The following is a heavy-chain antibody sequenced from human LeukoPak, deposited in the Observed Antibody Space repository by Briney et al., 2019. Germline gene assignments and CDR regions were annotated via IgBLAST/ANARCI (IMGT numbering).Heavy chain of an antibody. CDR1: GFTFSSYC. J-gene: IGHJ4*02. D-gene: IGHD1-14*01. Sequence: GGSLRLSCAASGFTFSSYCINWVRQAPGQGQERVSFMSSDCSSTYYTDSVKGRFTISRDNAKNSLYLKMNSLRAEDTAVYYCARQENLRGPDVDYFDYWGQGTLVTVSS. V-gene: IGHV3-48*04. CDR2: MSSDCSST. CDR3: ARQENLRGPDVDYFDY.